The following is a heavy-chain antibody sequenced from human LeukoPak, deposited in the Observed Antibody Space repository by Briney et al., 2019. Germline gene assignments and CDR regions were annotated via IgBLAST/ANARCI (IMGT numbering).Heavy chain of an antibody. CDR1: GFTFSSYW. CDR3: ARDGGYCSSTSCYDRLDY. Sequence: GGSLRLSCAASGFTFSSYWMTWVRQAPGKGLEWVANIKQDGSEKYYVDSVKGRFTIPRDNAENSLYLQMNSLRAEDTAVYYCARDGGYCSSTSCYDRLDYWGQGTLVTVSS. CDR2: IKQDGSEK. J-gene: IGHJ4*02. D-gene: IGHD2-2*01. V-gene: IGHV3-7*04.